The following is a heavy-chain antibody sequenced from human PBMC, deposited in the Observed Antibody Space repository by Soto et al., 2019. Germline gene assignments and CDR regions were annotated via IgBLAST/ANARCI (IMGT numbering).Heavy chain of an antibody. CDR1: RFSVTNNKY. CDR3: ARDSRYCTYGGCNIMRDAFDV. V-gene: IGHV4-4*02. D-gene: IGHD2-8*01. CDR2: IYHSGAT. J-gene: IGHJ3*01. Sequence: QAQLQESGPGLVRPSGTLSLTCTVSRFSVTNNKYWNWVRQSPGKALVLIGEIYHSGATYYNPSLSSRASLSMDKSKNKSSLNLTSVTASDTAVYYCARDSRYCTYGGCNIMRDAFDVWGQGTLVTVSS.